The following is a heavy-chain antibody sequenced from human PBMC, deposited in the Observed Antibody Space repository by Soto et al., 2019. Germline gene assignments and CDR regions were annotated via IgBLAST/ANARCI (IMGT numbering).Heavy chain of an antibody. V-gene: IGHV3-74*01. CDR3: EKPCVFFIRGSFYYYYNRAV. J-gene: IGHJ6*03. CDR2: INSDGSST. D-gene: IGHD3-10*01. CDR1: GFTFSSYW. Sequence: GGSLRLSCAASGFTFSSYWMHWVRQAPGKGLVWVSRINSDGSSTSYADSVKGRFTISRDNAKNTLYLQMNSLRAEDTAVYYCEKPCVFFIRGSFYYYYNRAVGGKGTTVTVPS.